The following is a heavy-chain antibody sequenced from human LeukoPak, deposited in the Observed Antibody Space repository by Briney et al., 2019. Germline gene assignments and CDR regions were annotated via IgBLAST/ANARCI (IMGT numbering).Heavy chain of an antibody. J-gene: IGHJ3*02. CDR2: IIPILGIA. D-gene: IGHD5-12*01. Sequence: GASVKVSCKASGGTFSSYAISWVRQAPGQGLEWMGRIIPILGIANYAQKFQGRVTITADKSTSTAYMELSSLRSEDTAVYYCARIGHSGYDLAFDIWGQGTMVTVSS. V-gene: IGHV1-69*04. CDR3: ARIGHSGYDLAFDI. CDR1: GGTFSSYA.